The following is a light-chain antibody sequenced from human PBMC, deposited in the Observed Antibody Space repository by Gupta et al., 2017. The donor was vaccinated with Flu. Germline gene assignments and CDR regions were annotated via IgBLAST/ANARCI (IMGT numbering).Light chain of an antibody. Sequence: VKITCTLSSGNSDVIIAWHRQQPGKAPRFLINVEADGTWHKGSEVPDRFSGSSSGADRHLTIANRQAEDEDDYYWETWDNNNRVFGGGTKLTVL. CDR3: ETWDNNNRV. CDR1: SGNSDVI. J-gene: IGLJ3*02. V-gene: IGLV4-60*03. CDR2: VEADGTW.